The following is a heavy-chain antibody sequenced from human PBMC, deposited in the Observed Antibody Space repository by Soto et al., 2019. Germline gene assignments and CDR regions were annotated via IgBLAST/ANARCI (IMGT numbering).Heavy chain of an antibody. J-gene: IGHJ4*02. CDR2: ISYDGSNT. Sequence: GEYLSLYCAASAFTIRNYSMNWVCQAPGKGLEWVAIISYDGSNTYYADSVKGRFTISRDNSKNTLYLQMNSLRAEDTSVYYCAKEGGLSLSYYSSSSYYFDYWGQGTLVPVSA. V-gene: IGHV3-30*18. D-gene: IGHD1-26*01. CDR3: AKEGGLSLSYYSSSSYYFDY. CDR1: AFTIRNYS.